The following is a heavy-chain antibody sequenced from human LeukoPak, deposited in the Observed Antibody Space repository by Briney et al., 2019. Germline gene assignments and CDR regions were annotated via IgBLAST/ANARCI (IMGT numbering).Heavy chain of an antibody. V-gene: IGHV4-39*01. Sequence: SETLSLTCTVSGGSISSSSHYWGWTRQPPGKGLEWIGSIYYSGSTYYNPSLKSRVTISVDTSKNQFSLKLTSVTAADTAVYYCARRRRLGTGAFDIWGQGTMVTVSS. CDR3: ARRRRLGTGAFDI. D-gene: IGHD4-17*01. J-gene: IGHJ3*02. CDR1: GGSISSSSHY. CDR2: IYYSGST.